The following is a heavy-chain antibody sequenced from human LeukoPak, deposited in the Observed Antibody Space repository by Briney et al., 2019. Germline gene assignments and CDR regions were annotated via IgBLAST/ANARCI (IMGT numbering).Heavy chain of an antibody. Sequence: GGSLRLSCAPSGFSFSSYAMHWVRQAPGKGLEYVSAISSNGGSTYYGNSVKGRFTISRDNSKNTLYLQMGSLRAEDMAVYYCARGYDILTGTFGMDVWGQGTTVTVSS. J-gene: IGHJ6*02. D-gene: IGHD3-9*01. CDR1: GFSFSSYA. V-gene: IGHV3-64*01. CDR2: ISSNGGST. CDR3: ARGYDILTGTFGMDV.